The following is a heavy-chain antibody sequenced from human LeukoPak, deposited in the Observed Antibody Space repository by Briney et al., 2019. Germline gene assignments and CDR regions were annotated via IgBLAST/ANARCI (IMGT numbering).Heavy chain of an antibody. CDR2: IYYSGST. Sequence: SETLSLTCSVSGGSISSVNYYWSWIRQPPGKGLEWIGYIYYSGSTYYNPSLKSRVTISVDMSKNQFSLKLSSVTAADTAVYYCARGRGKRITIFGVTYNWFDPWGQGTLVTVSS. CDR1: GGSISSVNYY. J-gene: IGHJ5*02. CDR3: ARGRGKRITIFGVTYNWFDP. D-gene: IGHD3-3*01. V-gene: IGHV4-30-4*08.